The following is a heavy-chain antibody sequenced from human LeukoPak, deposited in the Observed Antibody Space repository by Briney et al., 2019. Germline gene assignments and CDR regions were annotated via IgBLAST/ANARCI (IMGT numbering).Heavy chain of an antibody. V-gene: IGHV1-69-2*01. Sequence: VTVTLKCSGYTFTHYYMHGLQQAPAKGLEWMGLVDPEDGDTIHAEKFQGRVTITANKSTDTAYMEMSSLRSEDTAVYYCAKIYGSGRGDAFDIWGQGTMVTVSS. CDR1: GYTFTHYY. D-gene: IGHD3-10*01. CDR3: AKIYGSGRGDAFDI. J-gene: IGHJ3*02. CDR2: VDPEDGDT.